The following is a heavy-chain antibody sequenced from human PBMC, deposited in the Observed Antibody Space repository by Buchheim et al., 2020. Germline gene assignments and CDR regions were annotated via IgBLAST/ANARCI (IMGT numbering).Heavy chain of an antibody. Sequence: QVQLQQWGAGLLKPSETLSLTCAVYGGSFSGYYWSWIRQPPGKGLEWIGEINHSGSTNYNPSLKRRVTISVDTSKNQFALKLSSVTAADTAVYYCARERRIAVAGTGIYDYWGQGTL. CDR3: ARERRIAVAGTGIYDY. D-gene: IGHD6-19*01. CDR1: GGSFSGYY. J-gene: IGHJ4*02. V-gene: IGHV4-34*01. CDR2: INHSGST.